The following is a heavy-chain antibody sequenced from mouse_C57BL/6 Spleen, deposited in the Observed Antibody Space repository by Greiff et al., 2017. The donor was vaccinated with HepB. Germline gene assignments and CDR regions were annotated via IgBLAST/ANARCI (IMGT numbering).Heavy chain of an antibody. J-gene: IGHJ4*01. V-gene: IGHV1-39*01. Sequence: EVQLQQSGPELVKPGASVKISCKASGYSFTAYNMNWVEQSNGKSLEWIGVINPNNGTTSYNQKFKGKATLTVDKSSSTAYMQLNSLTSEDSAVYYCARSYLYSYAIGYWGQGTSVTDSS. D-gene: IGHD2-3*01. CDR1: GYSFTAYN. CDR2: INPNNGTT. CDR3: ARSYLYSYAIGY.